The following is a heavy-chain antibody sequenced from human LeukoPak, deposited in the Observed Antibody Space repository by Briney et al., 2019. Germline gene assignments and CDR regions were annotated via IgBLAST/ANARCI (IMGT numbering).Heavy chain of an antibody. Sequence: SETLSLTCTVSGGSINNYYWSWVRQPPGAGLEWLAYIYYTGSTNYNPSLKTRLTISVDTSKNQFSLRLNSVTAADTAVYYCASDTATGSFDCWGQGTLVTVSS. D-gene: IGHD5-18*01. V-gene: IGHV4-59*08. J-gene: IGHJ4*02. CDR2: IYYTGST. CDR3: ASDTATGSFDC. CDR1: GGSINNYY.